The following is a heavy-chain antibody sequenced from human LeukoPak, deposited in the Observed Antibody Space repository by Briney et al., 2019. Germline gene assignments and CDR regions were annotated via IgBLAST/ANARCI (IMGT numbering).Heavy chain of an antibody. J-gene: IGHJ3*02. D-gene: IGHD2-15*01. CDR1: GFTFSSYG. CDR3: VGCSGGSCPI. Sequence: PGGSLRLSCAASGFTFSSYGMSWVRQAPGKGLEWVSAISGSGGSTYYADSVKGRFSISRDNAKNRLYLQMNSLRVEDTAVYYCVGCSGGSCPIWGQGTMVTVSS. V-gene: IGHV3-23*01. CDR2: ISGSGGST.